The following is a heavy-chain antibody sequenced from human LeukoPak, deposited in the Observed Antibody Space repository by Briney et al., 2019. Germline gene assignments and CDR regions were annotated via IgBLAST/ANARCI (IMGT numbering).Heavy chain of an antibody. V-gene: IGHV4-38-2*02. Sequence: SETLSLTCTVSGYSISSGYYWGWIRQPPGKGLEWIGSIYHSGSTYYNPSLKSRVTISVDTSKNQFSLKLSSVTAADTAVYFCARGISADYDYNWFDSWGQGILVTVSS. J-gene: IGHJ5*01. CDR1: GYSISSGYY. CDR3: ARGISADYDYNWFDS. CDR2: IYHSGST. D-gene: IGHD5-12*01.